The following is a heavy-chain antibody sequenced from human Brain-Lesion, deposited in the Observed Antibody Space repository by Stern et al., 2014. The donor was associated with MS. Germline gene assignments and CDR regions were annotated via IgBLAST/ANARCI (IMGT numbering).Heavy chain of an antibody. CDR3: ATLSPGAGGNYYRHFDY. D-gene: IGHD1-26*01. J-gene: IGHJ4*02. V-gene: IGHV1-24*01. CDR1: GYTLTELS. CDR2: FDPEDGET. Sequence: VQLVESGAEVKKPGASVKVSCTVSGYTLTELSMHWVRQAPRKGLGWMGGFDPEDGETIYAQKFQGRVTMTEETSTDTAYMELSSLRSEDTAVYYCATLSPGAGGNYYRHFDYWGQGTLVTVSS.